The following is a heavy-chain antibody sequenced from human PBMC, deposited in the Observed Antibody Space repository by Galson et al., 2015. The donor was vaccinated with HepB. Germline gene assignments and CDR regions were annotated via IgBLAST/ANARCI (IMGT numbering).Heavy chain of an antibody. CDR1: GYTLTELS. CDR2: FDPEDGET. CDR3: ATVPPEGYCSGGSCYFPYFDY. J-gene: IGHJ4*02. Sequence: SVKVSCKVSGYTLTELSMHWVRQAPGKGLEWMGGFDPEDGETIYAQKFQGRVTMTEDTSTDTAYMELSSLRSEDTAVYYCATVPPEGYCSGGSCYFPYFDYWGQGTLVTVSS. D-gene: IGHD2-15*01. V-gene: IGHV1-24*01.